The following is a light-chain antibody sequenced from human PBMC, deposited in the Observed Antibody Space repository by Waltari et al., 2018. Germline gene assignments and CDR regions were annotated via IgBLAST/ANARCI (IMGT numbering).Light chain of an antibody. CDR1: QRVSRT. Sequence: EIVLTQSPGTLSLSPGERATLSCRASQRVSRTLAWYQQKPGTAPSLLIYAASTRAPGLPDRFSGSGSGTDFSLTISRLEPEDFAVYYCQHYVRLPATFGQGTKVEIK. V-gene: IGKV3-20*01. J-gene: IGKJ1*01. CDR2: AAS. CDR3: QHYVRLPAT.